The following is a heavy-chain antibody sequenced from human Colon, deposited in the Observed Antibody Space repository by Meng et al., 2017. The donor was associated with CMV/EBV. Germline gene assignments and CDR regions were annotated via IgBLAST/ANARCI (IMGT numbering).Heavy chain of an antibody. CDR3: SKDIRWPEYFFDY. CDR1: GLTFSRSA. CDR2: INAGVGDT. Sequence: DSGLTFSRSAMNWVHQAPGKGLGWVSTINAGVGDTYYADSVKGRFIISRDNSKNTVYLQLNSLRAEDSALYFCSKDIRWPEYFFDYRGQGTRVTVSS. J-gene: IGHJ4*02. D-gene: IGHD2/OR15-2a*01. V-gene: IGHV3-23*01.